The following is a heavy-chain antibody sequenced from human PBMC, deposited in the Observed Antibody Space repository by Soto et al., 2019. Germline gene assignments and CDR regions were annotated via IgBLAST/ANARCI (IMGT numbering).Heavy chain of an antibody. D-gene: IGHD3-22*01. CDR2: ISYDGSNK. CDR3: ARGAELHYYDSSGPFDY. Sequence: QVQLVESGGGVVQPGRSLRLSCAASGFTFSSYAMHWVRQAPGKGLEWVAVISYDGSNKYYADSVKGRFTISRDNSKNTLYLQMNSLRAEDTAVYYCARGAELHYYDSSGPFDYWGQGTLVTVSS. J-gene: IGHJ4*02. CDR1: GFTFSSYA. V-gene: IGHV3-30-3*01.